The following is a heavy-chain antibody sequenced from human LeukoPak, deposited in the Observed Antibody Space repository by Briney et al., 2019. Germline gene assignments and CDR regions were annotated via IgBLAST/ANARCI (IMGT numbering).Heavy chain of an antibody. CDR1: GFTFSSYG. Sequence: GGSLRLSCAASGFTFSSYGMHWVRQAPGKGLEWVAVISYDGSNKYYADSVKGRFTISRDNSKNTLYLQMNSLRAEDTAVYYCARDAVVRGVIQVVDYWGQGTLVTVSS. D-gene: IGHD3-10*01. CDR3: ARDAVVRGVIQVVDY. V-gene: IGHV3-30*03. J-gene: IGHJ4*02. CDR2: ISYDGSNK.